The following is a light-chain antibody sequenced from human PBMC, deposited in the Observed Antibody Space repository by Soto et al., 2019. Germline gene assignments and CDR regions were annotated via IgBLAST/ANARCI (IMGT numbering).Light chain of an antibody. V-gene: IGKV3-15*01. CDR3: QQYNNWPRT. J-gene: IGKJ1*01. CDR1: QSVSNN. Sequence: EIVMTQSPATLSVSPGERATLSCRASQSVSNNLAWYQQKPGQAPRLLIYGASTRATGIPARFSGSGSGTEFTLPISSLQSEDFAVYYCQQYNNWPRTFGQGTRVDIK. CDR2: GAS.